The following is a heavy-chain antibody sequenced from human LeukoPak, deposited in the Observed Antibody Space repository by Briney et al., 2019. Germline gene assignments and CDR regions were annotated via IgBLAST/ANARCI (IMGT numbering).Heavy chain of an antibody. Sequence: ASVTVSCKASGYTFTNYYMHWVRQAPGQGLEWMALINPSGGSTSYAQKLQGRVTMTRDTSTSTVYMELSSLRSEDTAVYYCARESGSATGWFDYWGQGTLVTVSS. CDR1: GYTFTNYY. CDR2: INPSGGST. D-gene: IGHD5-24*01. V-gene: IGHV1-46*04. J-gene: IGHJ4*02. CDR3: ARESGSATGWFDY.